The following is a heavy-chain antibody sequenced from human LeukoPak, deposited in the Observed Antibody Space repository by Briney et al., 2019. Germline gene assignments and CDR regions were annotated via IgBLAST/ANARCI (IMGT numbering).Heavy chain of an antibody. D-gene: IGHD3-9*01. CDR3: ARDLTGYSGGTYFDY. Sequence: ASVKVSCKASGYTFTGYYMHWVRQAPGQGLEWMGWINPNSGGTNYAQKFQGRVTMTRDTSISTAYMELSRLRSDDTAVYYCARDLTGYSGGTYFDYWGQGTLVTVSS. CDR1: GYTFTGYY. J-gene: IGHJ4*02. CDR2: INPNSGGT. V-gene: IGHV1-2*02.